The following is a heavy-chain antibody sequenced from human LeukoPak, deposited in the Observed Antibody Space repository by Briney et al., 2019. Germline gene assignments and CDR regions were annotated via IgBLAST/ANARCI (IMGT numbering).Heavy chain of an antibody. CDR3: ARAYSGSYYYY. D-gene: IGHD1-26*01. Sequence: GASVKVSCKASGYTFTSYGIGWVRQAPGQGLEWMGWISAYNGNTDYAQKFQARVTMTTDTSTSTAYMEVRSLRSDDTAVYYCARAYSGSYYYYWGQGTLVTVSS. CDR1: GYTFTSYG. CDR2: ISAYNGNT. V-gene: IGHV1-18*01. J-gene: IGHJ4*02.